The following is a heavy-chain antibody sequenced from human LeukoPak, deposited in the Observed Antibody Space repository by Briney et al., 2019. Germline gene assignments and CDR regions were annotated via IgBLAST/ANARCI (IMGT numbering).Heavy chain of an antibody. CDR3: ARKGEHYGDYDY. J-gene: IGHJ4*02. V-gene: IGHV1-2*02. CDR2: ILPNTGGT. CDR1: GYTFTCYF. Sequence: ASVKVSCKASGYTFTCYFLHWVRQAPGQGLEWMGWILPNTGGTHYAQKFQGRVTVTMDTSISTAYMEVSRLTSDDTAVYYCARKGEHYGDYDYWGQGTLVTVSS. D-gene: IGHD4-17*01.